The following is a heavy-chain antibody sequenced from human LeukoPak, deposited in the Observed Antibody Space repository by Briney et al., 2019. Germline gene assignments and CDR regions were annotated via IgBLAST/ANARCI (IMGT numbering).Heavy chain of an antibody. J-gene: IGHJ4*02. CDR3: ARGGGSSGWYGVDY. Sequence: GGPLRLSCTASGFTFSSCWMHWVRQAPGKGLLWVSRINGDGSSTNYADSVKGRFSISRDNAKNTVYLQMNSLRVEDTAVYYCARGGGSSGWYGVDYWGQGTLVTVSS. CDR2: INGDGSST. V-gene: IGHV3-74*01. CDR1: GFTFSSCW. D-gene: IGHD6-19*01.